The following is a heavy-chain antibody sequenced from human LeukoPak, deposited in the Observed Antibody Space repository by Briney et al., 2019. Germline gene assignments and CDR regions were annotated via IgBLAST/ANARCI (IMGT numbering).Heavy chain of an antibody. J-gene: IGHJ5*02. D-gene: IGHD3-3*01. V-gene: IGHV4-34*01. Sequence: SETLSLTCAVYGGSFSGYYWSWIRQPPGKRLEWLGEINHSGSTNYNPSLKSRVTISVDTSKNQFSLKLSSVTAADTAVYYCASLGGSTYYDFWSASLVANSFDPRGQGTLVTVSS. CDR1: GGSFSGYY. CDR2: INHSGST. CDR3: ASLGGSTYYDFWSASLVANSFDP.